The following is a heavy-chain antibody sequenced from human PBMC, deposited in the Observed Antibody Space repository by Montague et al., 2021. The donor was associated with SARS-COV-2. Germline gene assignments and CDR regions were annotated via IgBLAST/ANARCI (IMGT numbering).Heavy chain of an antibody. D-gene: IGHD3-10*01. CDR2: ISYEGSIQ. CDR3: AKDATIFWFGRGRGTFDN. V-gene: IGHV3-30*18. J-gene: IGHJ4*02. CDR1: GFSFNNFA. Sequence: SLRLSCAASGFSFNNFAMHWVRQAPGQGLEWVAVISYEGSIQYYADSVKGRFAISRDWSKNTLDLQMSSLRPEDTAVYYCAKDATIFWFGRGRGTFDNWGRGTLVAVSS.